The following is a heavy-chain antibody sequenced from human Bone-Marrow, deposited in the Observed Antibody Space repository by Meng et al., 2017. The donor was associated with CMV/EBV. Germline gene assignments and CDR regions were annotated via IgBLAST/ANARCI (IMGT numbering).Heavy chain of an antibody. V-gene: IGHV3-21*01. Sequence: GESLKISCAASGFTFSSYSMNWVRQAPGKGLEWVSSISSSSSYIYYADSVKGQFTISRDNAKNSLYLQMNSLRAEDTAVYYCARDPSGNSFDYWGQGTLVTVSS. CDR2: ISSSSSYI. D-gene: IGHD2-15*01. J-gene: IGHJ4*02. CDR1: GFTFSSYS. CDR3: ARDPSGNSFDY.